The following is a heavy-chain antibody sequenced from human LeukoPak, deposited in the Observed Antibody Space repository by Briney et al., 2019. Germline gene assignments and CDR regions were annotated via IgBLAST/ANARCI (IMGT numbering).Heavy chain of an antibody. CDR3: ARDTSEGDYAWWFDP. CDR2: INPRGTAT. Sequence: GASVKDSCKASGYTFTSHYMHWVRQAPGQGLEWMGLINPRGTATRYAESFQGRLTLTRDLSTSTDYMELSSLRSDDTAVYFCARDTSEGDYAWWFDPWGQGTLVTVAS. J-gene: IGHJ5*02. V-gene: IGHV1-46*01. CDR1: GYTFTSHY. D-gene: IGHD3-16*01.